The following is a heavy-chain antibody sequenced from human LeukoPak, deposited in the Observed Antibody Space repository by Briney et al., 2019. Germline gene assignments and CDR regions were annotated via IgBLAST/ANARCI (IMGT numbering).Heavy chain of an antibody. J-gene: IGHJ5*02. V-gene: IGHV6-1*01. Sequence: PSQTLSLTCAISGDSVSSNSAAWNWIRQSPSRGLEWLGMTYYGSKWYNDYAVSVESRITINLDTSKNQFSLQLRSVTPEDTAVYYCAREDYTMWEEGWFDPWGQGTLVTVSS. CDR1: GDSVSSNSAA. CDR2: TYYGSKWYN. CDR3: AREDYTMWEEGWFDP. D-gene: IGHD3-10*02.